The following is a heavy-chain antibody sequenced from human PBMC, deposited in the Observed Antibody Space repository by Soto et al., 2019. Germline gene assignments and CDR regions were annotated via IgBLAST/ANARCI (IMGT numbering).Heavy chain of an antibody. CDR2: IYHSGST. D-gene: IGHD5-18*01. Sequence: QLQLQESGSGLLKPLQTLSLTCAVSGGSISGGYSWSWIRQPPGKGLEWIGYIYHSGSTYYNPSLKSRVSMSVDRSKIQISLKLSSVTAADTAMYNCVRGGGYSPDHWGQGTLVTVSS. CDR1: GGSISGGYS. V-gene: IGHV4-30-2*01. J-gene: IGHJ5*02. CDR3: VRGGGYSPDH.